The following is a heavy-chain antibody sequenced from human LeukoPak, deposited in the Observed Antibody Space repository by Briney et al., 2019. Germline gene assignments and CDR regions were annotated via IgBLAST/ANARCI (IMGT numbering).Heavy chain of an antibody. CDR2: MNPNSGNT. CDR1: GYTFTSYG. J-gene: IGHJ3*02. V-gene: IGHV1-8*03. D-gene: IGHD3-10*01. Sequence: ASVKVSCKASGYTFTSYGISWVRQAPGQGLEWMGWMNPNSGNTGYAQKFQGRVTITRNTSISTAYMELSSLRSDDTAVYYCARAMVRGVHAFDIWGQGTMVTVSS. CDR3: ARAMVRGVHAFDI.